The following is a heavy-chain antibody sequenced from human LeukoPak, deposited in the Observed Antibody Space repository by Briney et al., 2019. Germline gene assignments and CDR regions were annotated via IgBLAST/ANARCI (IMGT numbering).Heavy chain of an antibody. J-gene: IGHJ6*03. CDR3: ARDQQSTFNGYYYYYYMDV. Sequence: GGSLRLSCAASGFTFSDYYMSWVRQAPGKGLEWVANIRQDGSEKYYVDSVKGRFTISRDNAKNSLYLQMNSLRAEDTAVYYCARDQQSTFNGYYYYYYMDVWGKGTTVTVSS. D-gene: IGHD2-2*01. V-gene: IGHV3-7*01. CDR2: IRQDGSEK. CDR1: GFTFSDYY.